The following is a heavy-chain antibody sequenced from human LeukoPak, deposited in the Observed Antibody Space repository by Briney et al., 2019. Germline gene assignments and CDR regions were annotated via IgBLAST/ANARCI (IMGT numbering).Heavy chain of an antibody. CDR3: VKDRPTWPIDY. D-gene: IGHD5-12*01. CDR1: GFTFSSYA. V-gene: IGHV3-30-3*01. Sequence: PGRSLRLSCAASGFTFSSYAMHWVRQAPGKGLEWVAVISYDGSNKYYADSVKGHFTISRDNSKNTLYLQMNSLRAEDTAVYYCVKDRPTWPIDYWGQGTLVTVSS. CDR2: ISYDGSNK. J-gene: IGHJ4*02.